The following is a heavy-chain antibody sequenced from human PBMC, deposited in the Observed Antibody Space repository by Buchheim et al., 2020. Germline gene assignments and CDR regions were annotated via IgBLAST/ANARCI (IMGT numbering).Heavy chain of an antibody. CDR3: AREYTSDINLDY. J-gene: IGHJ4*02. V-gene: IGHV3-21*02. CDR2: ITDSSSHM. D-gene: IGHD5-18*01. CDR1: GLTFSTHS. Sequence: EVQLVESGGGLVKPGGSLRLSCAVSGLTFSTHSMNWVRQAPGKGLEWVSSITDSSSHMYYADSVKGRFTISRDNAKNSLYLQMNSLRAEDTAVYYCAREYTSDINLDYWGQGTL.